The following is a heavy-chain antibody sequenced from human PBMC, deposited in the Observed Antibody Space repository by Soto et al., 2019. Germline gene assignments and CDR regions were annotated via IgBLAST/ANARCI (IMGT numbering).Heavy chain of an antibody. J-gene: IGHJ5*02. CDR2: IDPSDSYT. V-gene: IGHV5-10-1*01. CDR1: GYSFTTYW. Sequence: EVQLVQSGAEVKKPGESLRISCKGSGYSFTTYWISWVRQMPGKGLEWMGRIDPSDSYTNYSPSFQGHVTISADNSITTASLQCSTLKPSATAMYSCARAGDWFHPSGQGTLVTVSS. CDR3: ARAGDWFHP.